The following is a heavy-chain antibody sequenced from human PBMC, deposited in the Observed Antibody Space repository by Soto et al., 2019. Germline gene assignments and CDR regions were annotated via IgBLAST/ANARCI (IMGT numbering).Heavy chain of an antibody. V-gene: IGHV4-39*01. CDR1: GVSISDTSYY. CDR3: ARQGSY. CDR2: IYFNGKT. Sequence: SESLSLTCNVSGVSISDTSYYWGWIRQPPGKGLEWIGTIYFNGKTFYNPSLKSRLTISVDTSKYQISLRLTSVTAADTAVYYCARQGSYWGQGTLVTVSS. J-gene: IGHJ4*02.